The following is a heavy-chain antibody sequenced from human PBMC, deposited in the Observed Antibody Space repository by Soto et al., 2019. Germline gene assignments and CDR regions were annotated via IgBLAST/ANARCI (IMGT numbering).Heavy chain of an antibody. V-gene: IGHV3-7*01. CDR2: INPDGREK. D-gene: IGHD1-26*01. Sequence: EVQLVESGGGLVQPGGSLRLSCAASGFTFSTYWMTWVRQAPGKGLEWVANINPDGREKYYVDSVRGRFTISRDNAKNSLFLQVNSLRAEATAVYYCGRGDYWGRGTLVTVSS. J-gene: IGHJ4*02. CDR3: GRGDY. CDR1: GFTFSTYW.